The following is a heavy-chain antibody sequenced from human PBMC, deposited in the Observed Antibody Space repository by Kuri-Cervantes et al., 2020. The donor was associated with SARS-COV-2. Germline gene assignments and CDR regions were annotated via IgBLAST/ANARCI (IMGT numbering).Heavy chain of an antibody. CDR1: GFTFSSYS. Sequence: GGSLRLSCAASGFTFSSYSMNWVRQAPGKGLEWVSYISSSSSTIYYADSVKGRFTISRDNAKNSLYVQMNSLRAEDTAVYYCAKVFIRGVVAAYYWYFDLWGRGTLVTVSS. V-gene: IGHV3-48*01. D-gene: IGHD2-15*01. CDR3: AKVFIRGVVAAYYWYFDL. J-gene: IGHJ2*01. CDR2: ISSSSSTI.